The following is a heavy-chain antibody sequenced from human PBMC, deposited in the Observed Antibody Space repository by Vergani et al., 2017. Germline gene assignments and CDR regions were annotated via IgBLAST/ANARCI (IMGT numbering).Heavy chain of an antibody. Sequence: EVQLVESGGGLVQPGGSLRLSCAASGFPFSTYDMNWVRKATGKGLEWVSAIGTAGDTYYPGSVRGRFTISRDNSKDTLYLQMNSLRAEDTAVYYGARGYCTTSICRGKVYSWDQGTLVTVSS. J-gene: IGHJ4*02. CDR3: ARGYCTTSICRGKVYS. D-gene: IGHD2-8*01. CDR2: IGTAGDT. V-gene: IGHV3-13*01. CDR1: GFPFSTYD.